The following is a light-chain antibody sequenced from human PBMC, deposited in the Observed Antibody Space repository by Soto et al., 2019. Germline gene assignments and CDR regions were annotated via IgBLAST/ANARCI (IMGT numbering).Light chain of an antibody. Sequence: QSVLTHPASVSWSPGQSITISCTGTSSDVGGYNYVSWYQQHPGNAPKLMISEVTNRPSGVSDRFSGSKSDNTASLTISGLQAEDEADYYCSSYTSTGTYVFGTGTKVTVL. J-gene: IGLJ1*01. CDR1: SSDVGGYNY. CDR3: SSYTSTGTYV. V-gene: IGLV2-14*01. CDR2: EVT.